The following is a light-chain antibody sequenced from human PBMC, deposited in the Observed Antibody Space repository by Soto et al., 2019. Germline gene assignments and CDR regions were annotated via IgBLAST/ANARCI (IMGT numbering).Light chain of an antibody. CDR2: DAS. CDR3: EYYGTSIT. Sequence: EIVLTQSPATLSLSPGERATLSCRASQGVSSYLAWYQQKPGQAPRLLIYDASNRATGIPARFSGSGSGTDFTLTFSRLEPEDFAVYYCEYYGTSITFGGGTKVDIK. V-gene: IGKV3-11*01. CDR1: QGVSSY. J-gene: IGKJ4*01.